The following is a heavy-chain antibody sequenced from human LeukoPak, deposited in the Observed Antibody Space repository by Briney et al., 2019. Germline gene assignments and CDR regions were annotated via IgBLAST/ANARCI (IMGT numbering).Heavy chain of an antibody. CDR3: AREIDSSGYYLDY. Sequence: SETLSLTCTVSGGSISSSSYYWGWIRQPPGKGLEWIGSIYFSGSTYYNPSLKSRVTISVDTSKNEFSLKLSSVTAADTAVYYCAREIDSSGYYLDYWGQGTLVTVSS. V-gene: IGHV4-39*07. CDR1: GGSISSSSYY. D-gene: IGHD3-22*01. J-gene: IGHJ4*02. CDR2: IYFSGST.